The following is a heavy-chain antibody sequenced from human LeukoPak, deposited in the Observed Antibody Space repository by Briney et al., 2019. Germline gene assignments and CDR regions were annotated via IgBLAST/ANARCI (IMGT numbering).Heavy chain of an antibody. D-gene: IGHD3-22*01. Sequence: GGSLRLSCAVSGFTFSSYSMNWVRQAPGKGLEWVSSISSSSSYIYYADSVKGRFTISRDNAKNSLYLQMNSLRAEDTAVYYCARISDSSGYAGAFDIWGQGTMVTVSS. J-gene: IGHJ3*02. CDR3: ARISDSSGYAGAFDI. CDR1: GFTFSSYS. CDR2: ISSSSSYI. V-gene: IGHV3-21*01.